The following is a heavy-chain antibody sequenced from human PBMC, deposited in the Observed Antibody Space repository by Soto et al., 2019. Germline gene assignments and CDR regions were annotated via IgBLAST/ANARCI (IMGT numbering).Heavy chain of an antibody. J-gene: IGHJ4*02. CDR1: GFTFSGSA. D-gene: IGHD6-19*01. CDR2: IRSKANSYAT. Sequence: EVQLVESGGGLVQPGGSLKLSGAASGFTFSGSAMHWVRQASGKGLEWVGRIRSKANSYATAYAASVKGRFTISRDDSKNTAYVQMNSLKTEDTAVYYCTSPTVGGWRGGEYWGQGTLVTVSS. CDR3: TSPTVGGWRGGEY. V-gene: IGHV3-73*02.